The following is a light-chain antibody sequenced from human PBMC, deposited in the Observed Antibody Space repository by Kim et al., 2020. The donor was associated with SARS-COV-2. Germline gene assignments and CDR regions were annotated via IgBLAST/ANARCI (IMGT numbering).Light chain of an antibody. Sequence: AIRMTQSPSSFSASTGDRVTITCRASQGISSYLAWYQQKPGKAPKLLIYAASTLQSGVPSRFSGSGSGTDFTLTISCLQSEDFATYYCQQYYDYPRTFGQGTKLEI. J-gene: IGKJ2*01. V-gene: IGKV1-8*01. CDR1: QGISSY. CDR2: AAS. CDR3: QQYYDYPRT.